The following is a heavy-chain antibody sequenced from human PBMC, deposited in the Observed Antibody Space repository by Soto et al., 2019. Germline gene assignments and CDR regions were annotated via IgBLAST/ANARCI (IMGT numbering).Heavy chain of an antibody. CDR1: GDSISSSSYY. CDR3: ARLRPAAGVDR. V-gene: IGHV4-39*01. D-gene: IGHD2-2*01. J-gene: IGHJ5*02. CDR2: IYYSGST. Sequence: PSETLSLTCTVSGDSISSSSYYWGWIRQPPGKGLEWIGSIYYSGSTYYNPTLKSRVTISVDTSKNQFSLKLSSVTAADTAVYYCARLRPAAGVDRWGQGTLVTVSS.